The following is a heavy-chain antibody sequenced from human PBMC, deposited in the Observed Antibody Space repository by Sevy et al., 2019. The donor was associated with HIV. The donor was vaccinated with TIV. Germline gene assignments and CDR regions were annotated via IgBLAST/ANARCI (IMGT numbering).Heavy chain of an antibody. D-gene: IGHD2-2*01. CDR3: ARAPSSWYFDL. CDR2: INSDGSST. Sequence: GGSLRLSCAASGFTFRSYWMHWVRQAPGKGLMWVSRINSDGSSTNYADSVKGRFTISRDNAKNTLYLQVNSLRAEDTALYYCARAPSSWYFDLWGRGTLVTVSS. V-gene: IGHV3-74*01. CDR1: GFTFRSYW. J-gene: IGHJ2*01.